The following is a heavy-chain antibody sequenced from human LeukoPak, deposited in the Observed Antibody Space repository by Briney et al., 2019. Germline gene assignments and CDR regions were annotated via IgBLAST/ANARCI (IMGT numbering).Heavy chain of an antibody. CDR2: IYCSGST. V-gene: IGHV4-31*03. CDR1: GGSISSGGYY. J-gene: IGHJ5*02. D-gene: IGHD2-2*01. CDR3: ASLSGSTSWNWFDP. Sequence: PSETLSLTCTVSGGSISSGGYYWSWIRQHPGKGLEWIGYIYCSGSTYYNPSLKSRVTISVDTSKNQFSLKLSSVTAADTAVYYCASLSGSTSWNWFDPWGQGTLVTVSS.